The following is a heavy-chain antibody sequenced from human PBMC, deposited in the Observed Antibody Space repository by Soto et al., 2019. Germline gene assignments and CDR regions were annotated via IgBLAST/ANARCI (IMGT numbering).Heavy chain of an antibody. CDR1: GFTFGDYA. D-gene: IGHD1-1*01. Sequence: GGSLRLSCTASGFTFGDYAMNWVRQAPGKGLEWVGFIRSKAYGGTPEYAASVKGRFTISRDDSKSSAYLQLNSLQAEDTAIYFCGRSGTAVPNHDLGYWGQGTRVTVSS. CDR2: IRSKAYGGTP. CDR3: GRSGTAVPNHDLGY. J-gene: IGHJ4*02. V-gene: IGHV3-49*04.